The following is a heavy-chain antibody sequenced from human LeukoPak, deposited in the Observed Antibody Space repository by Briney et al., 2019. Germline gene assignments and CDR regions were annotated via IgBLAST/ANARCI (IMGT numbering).Heavy chain of an antibody. J-gene: IGHJ4*02. Sequence: ASVKVSCTASGYIFTNYDINWVRQATGQGLEWMGWMNPNRGNTGYAQKFQGGVTMTRNTCISTAYMELSGLRSEDTASYYCARGYYDTNGYYYRLDFWGQGTLVTVSS. CDR1: GYIFTNYD. CDR2: MNPNRGNT. CDR3: ARGYYDTNGYYYRLDF. V-gene: IGHV1-8*01. D-gene: IGHD3-22*01.